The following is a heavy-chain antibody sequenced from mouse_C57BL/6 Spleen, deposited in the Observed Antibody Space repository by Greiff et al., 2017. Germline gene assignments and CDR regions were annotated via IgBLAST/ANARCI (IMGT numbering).Heavy chain of an antibody. CDR1: GFTFSSYG. V-gene: IGHV5-6*02. J-gene: IGHJ2*01. CDR2: ISSGGSYT. D-gene: IGHD3-2*02. Sequence: EVKLMESGGDLVKPGGSLKLSCAASGFTFSSYGMSWVRQTPDKRLEWVATISSGGSYTYSPDSVKGRFTISRDNAKNTLYLQMSSLKSEDTAMYYCARRGQLRQSFYFDYWGQGTTLTVSS. CDR3: ARRGQLRQSFYFDY.